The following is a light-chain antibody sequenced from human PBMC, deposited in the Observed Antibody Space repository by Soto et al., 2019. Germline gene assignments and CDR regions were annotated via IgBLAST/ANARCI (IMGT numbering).Light chain of an antibody. V-gene: IGKV1-5*01. CDR1: ESISTW. J-gene: IGKJ5*01. Sequence: GERVTISCRARESISTWFAWYQQKPGKAPKLLIYDASSLESGVTSRFSGSGCGTEFTITISSLQPDDLATYHCQQYNSYSVFGQGTRLEIK. CDR2: DAS. CDR3: QQYNSYSV.